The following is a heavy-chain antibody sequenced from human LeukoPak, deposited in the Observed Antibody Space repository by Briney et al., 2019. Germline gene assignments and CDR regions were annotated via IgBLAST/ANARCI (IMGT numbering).Heavy chain of an antibody. D-gene: IGHD3-10*01. V-gene: IGHV3-23*01. CDR1: GFPFISYG. Sequence: PGGTLLLSCAASGFPFISYGMSWVRQAPGKGLEWVSAISGCGGSTYYADSVKGRFTISRDNSKNTLYLQMNSLRAEDTAVYYCAKDHGRLWFGELPKYYFDYWGQGTLVTVSS. CDR3: AKDHGRLWFGELPKYYFDY. CDR2: ISGCGGST. J-gene: IGHJ4*02.